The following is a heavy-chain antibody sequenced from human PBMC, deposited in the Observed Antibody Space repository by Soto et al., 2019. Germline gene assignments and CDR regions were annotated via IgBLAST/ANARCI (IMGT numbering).Heavy chain of an antibody. CDR1: GYTFTSYD. J-gene: IGHJ3*02. Sequence: ASVKVSCKASGYTFTSYDINWVRQVTGQGLEWMGWMNPNSGNTGYAQKFQGRVTMTRNTSISTAYMELSSLRSEDTAVYYCATGYCSGGSCYDRDAFDIWGQGTMVTVSS. CDR2: MNPNSGNT. V-gene: IGHV1-8*01. CDR3: ATGYCSGGSCYDRDAFDI. D-gene: IGHD2-15*01.